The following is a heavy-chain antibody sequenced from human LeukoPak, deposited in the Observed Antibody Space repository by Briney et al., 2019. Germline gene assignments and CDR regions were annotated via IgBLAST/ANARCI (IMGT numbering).Heavy chain of an antibody. Sequence: SETLSLTCTVSGGSISSSSYYWGWIRQPPGKGLEWIGSIYYSGSTYYNPSLKSRVTISVDTSKNQFSLKLSSVTAADTAVYYCARDLYYGSGSYYHDYWGQGTLVTVSS. V-gene: IGHV4-39*02. CDR1: GGSISSSSYY. CDR2: IYYSGST. J-gene: IGHJ4*02. CDR3: ARDLYYGSGSYYHDY. D-gene: IGHD3-10*01.